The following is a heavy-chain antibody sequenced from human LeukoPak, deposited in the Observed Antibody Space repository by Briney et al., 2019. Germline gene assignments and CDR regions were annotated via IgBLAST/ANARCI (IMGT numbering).Heavy chain of an antibody. Sequence: PGGSLRLSCAASGFTFSDYYMSWIRQAPGKGVERVSYISSSGSTIYYADSLKGRFTISRDTAKKSLYLQMNTLRAADTAQVYCSRHYDYWGQGTLVTVSS. V-gene: IGHV3-11*01. CDR1: GFTFSDYY. D-gene: IGHD3-3*02. CDR3: SRHYDY. J-gene: IGHJ4*02. CDR2: ISSSGSTI.